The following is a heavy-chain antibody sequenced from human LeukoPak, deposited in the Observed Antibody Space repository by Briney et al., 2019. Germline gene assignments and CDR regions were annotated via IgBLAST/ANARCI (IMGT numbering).Heavy chain of an antibody. D-gene: IGHD3-3*01. V-gene: IGHV3-23*01. Sequence: GGSLRLSCAASGLTFINFGMTWVRQAPGKGLEWVSAISGSAVITFYADSVKGRGTISRDNSKNTLYLQMNSLRAEDTALYYCAKSRLSGINDAFDIWGQGTMVTVSS. CDR3: AKSRLSGINDAFDI. CDR1: GLTFINFG. J-gene: IGHJ3*02. CDR2: ISGSAVIT.